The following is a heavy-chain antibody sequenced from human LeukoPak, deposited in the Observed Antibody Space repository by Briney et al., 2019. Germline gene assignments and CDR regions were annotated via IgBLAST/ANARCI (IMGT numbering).Heavy chain of an antibody. CDR1: GFTFSSYA. D-gene: IGHD6-19*01. J-gene: IGHJ5*02. V-gene: IGHV3-23*01. Sequence: GASLRLSCAASGFTFSSYAMSWVRHAPGKGLEWVSAISCSGGNTYYTDSVKGRFTISRDNSKNTLYLQMNSLRAEDKAVYYCAREGIGVAGNWFDPWGQGTLVTVSS. CDR3: AREGIGVAGNWFDP. CDR2: ISCSGGNT.